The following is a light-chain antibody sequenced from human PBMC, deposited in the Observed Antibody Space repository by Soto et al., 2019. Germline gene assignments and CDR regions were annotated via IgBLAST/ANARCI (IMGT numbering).Light chain of an antibody. CDR1: QSVGSY. Sequence: EFVLTQSPAPLSLSPGERATLSCWASQSVGSYLAWYQQKPGQAPRLLIYDASNTATGIPARFSGSGSGTDFTLTISSLEPEDFAVYYCQQRTNWTFGQGTKVEIK. V-gene: IGKV3-11*01. CDR3: QQRTNWT. CDR2: DAS. J-gene: IGKJ1*01.